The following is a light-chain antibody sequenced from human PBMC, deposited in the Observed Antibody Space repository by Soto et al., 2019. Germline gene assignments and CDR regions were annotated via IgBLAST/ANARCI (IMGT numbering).Light chain of an antibody. CDR2: AAS. V-gene: IGKV1-39*01. CDR3: QQGYEIPRA. J-gene: IGKJ1*01. Sequence: DIQMIQSPSSLSASVGDRVTITCRASQSIGSYVNWYQQTPGKAPKLLIYAASSLQSGVPSRFSGSGYGPDFTLTLTGLQPEDFATYYCQQGYEIPRAFGQGTKV. CDR1: QSIGSY.